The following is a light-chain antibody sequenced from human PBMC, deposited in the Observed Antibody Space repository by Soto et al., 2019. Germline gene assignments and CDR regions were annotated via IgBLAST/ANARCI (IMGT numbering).Light chain of an antibody. Sequence: EIVLTQSPGTLSLSPGETATLSCRASQSVSSSYLAWYQQKPGQAPRLLIYGASSRATGIPDRFSGSGSGTDFTLTISRLEPEDFAVYYCQQYDSSPETFGQGTKVEIK. J-gene: IGKJ1*01. V-gene: IGKV3-20*01. CDR2: GAS. CDR1: QSVSSSY. CDR3: QQYDSSPET.